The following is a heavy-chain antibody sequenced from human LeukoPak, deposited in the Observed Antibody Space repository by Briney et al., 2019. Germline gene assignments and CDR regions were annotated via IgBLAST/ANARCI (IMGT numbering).Heavy chain of an antibody. CDR1: GYTFTGYY. D-gene: IGHD3-10*01. CDR2: INPNSGGT. J-gene: IGHJ4*02. Sequence: ASVKVSCKASGYTFTGYYMHWVRQAPGQGLEWMGWINPNSGGTNYAQKFQGWVTMTRDTSISTAYMKLSRLRSDDTAVYYCAREEYGSGSAFDYWGQGTLVTVSS. CDR3: AREEYGSGSAFDY. V-gene: IGHV1-2*04.